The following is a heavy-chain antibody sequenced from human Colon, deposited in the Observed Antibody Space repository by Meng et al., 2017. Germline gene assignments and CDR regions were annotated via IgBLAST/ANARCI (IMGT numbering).Heavy chain of an antibody. Sequence: QVQLVVAGAGGKKPGASVQVSCKTSGYTFTGYFIHWVRLGPGQGLEWMGRINPNSGDTKYAQKFQGRLSMTRDTSINTAYMELSRLRSDDTAVYYCSLFPSTPDWFDPWGQGTLVTVSS. J-gene: IGHJ5*02. CDR2: INPNSGDT. D-gene: IGHD1-1*01. V-gene: IGHV1-2*06. CDR1: GYTFTGYF. CDR3: SLFPSTPDWFDP.